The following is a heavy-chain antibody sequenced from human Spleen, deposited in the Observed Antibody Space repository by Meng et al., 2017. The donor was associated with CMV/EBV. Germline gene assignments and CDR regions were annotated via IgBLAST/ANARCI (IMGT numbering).Heavy chain of an antibody. V-gene: IGHV4-34*01. D-gene: IGHD1-26*01. Sequence: YGGYRSGFYWSWIRQPPGKGLEWIGEINHSGSTNCNPSLKSRVTISVDTSKNQFSLKLHSVTAADTAVYYCARGRRREVGATRGLVDYWGQGALVTVSS. CDR3: ARGRRREVGATRGLVDY. CDR2: INHSGST. J-gene: IGHJ4*02. CDR1: GGYRSGFY.